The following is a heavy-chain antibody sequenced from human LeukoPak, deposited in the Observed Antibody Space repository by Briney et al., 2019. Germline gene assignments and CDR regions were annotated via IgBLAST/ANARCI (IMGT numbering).Heavy chain of an antibody. Sequence: SETLSLTCTVSGGSISTSNYYWGWIRQPPGKGLEWIGNIFYSGSTYYSPSLKSRVTISLDTSRNQFSLKLSSVTAADTAVYYCARIGDYGDYGFDYWGQGTLVTVSS. V-gene: IGHV4-39*07. D-gene: IGHD4-17*01. J-gene: IGHJ4*02. CDR2: IFYSGST. CDR1: GGSISTSNYY. CDR3: ARIGDYGDYGFDY.